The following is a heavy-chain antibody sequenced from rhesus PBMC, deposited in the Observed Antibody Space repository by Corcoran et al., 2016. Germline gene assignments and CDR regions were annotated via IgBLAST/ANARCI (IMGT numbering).Heavy chain of an antibody. J-gene: IGHJ4*01. CDR2: IYWDDGK. Sequence: VTLKESGPALVKPTPTLPLNCTFFGFSLSPSGMGLGCIRHTPGKTPEWLAPIYWDDGKRYSTSLKSRLTISKDTSKNQVVLTMTNMDTVDTATYYCARSTVLVVVAQDYFDYWGQGVLVTVSS. V-gene: IGHV2-1*01. CDR3: ARSTVLVVVAQDYFDY. D-gene: IGHD2-21*01. CDR1: GFSLSPSGMG.